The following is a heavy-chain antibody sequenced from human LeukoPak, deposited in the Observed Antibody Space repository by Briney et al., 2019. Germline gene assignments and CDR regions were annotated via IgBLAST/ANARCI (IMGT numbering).Heavy chain of an antibody. Sequence: SETLSLTCTVSGYSISSGYYWGWIRQPPGKGLEWIGSIYHSGSTYYNPSLKSRVTISVDTSKNQFSLKLSSVTAADTAVYYCARDRSRGYFDYWGQGTLVTVSS. D-gene: IGHD3-10*01. CDR1: GYSISSGYY. CDR3: ARDRSRGYFDY. CDR2: IYHSGST. V-gene: IGHV4-38-2*02. J-gene: IGHJ4*02.